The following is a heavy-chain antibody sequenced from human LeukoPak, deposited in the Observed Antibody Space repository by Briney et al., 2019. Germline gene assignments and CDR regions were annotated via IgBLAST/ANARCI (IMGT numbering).Heavy chain of an antibody. D-gene: IGHD2-2*01. CDR2: IYSGGST. CDR3: ARGGCISCYPGYYYYGMDV. CDR1: GFTLSSNY. J-gene: IGHJ6*02. V-gene: IGHV3-53*01. Sequence: GGSLRLSCAASGFTLSSNYMSWVRQAPGKGLEWVSVIYSGGSTYYADSVKGRFTISRDNSKNTLYLQMNSLRAEDTAVYYCARGGCISCYPGYYYYGMDVWGQGTTVTVSS.